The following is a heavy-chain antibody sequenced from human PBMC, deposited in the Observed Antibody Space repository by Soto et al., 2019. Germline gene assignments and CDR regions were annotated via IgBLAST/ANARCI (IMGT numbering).Heavy chain of an antibody. CDR1: GFTVSSNY. Sequence: PGGSLRLSCAASGFTVSSNYMSWVRQAPGKGLEWVSVIYSGGSTYYADSVKGRFTISRDNSKNTLYLQMNSLRAEDTAVYYCARTRIIVGATVDYFDYWGQGTLVTVSS. CDR3: ARTRIIVGATVDYFDY. V-gene: IGHV3-53*01. J-gene: IGHJ4*02. CDR2: IYSGGST. D-gene: IGHD1-26*01.